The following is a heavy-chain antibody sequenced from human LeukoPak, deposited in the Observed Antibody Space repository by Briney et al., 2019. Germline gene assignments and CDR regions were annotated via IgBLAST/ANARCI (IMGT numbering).Heavy chain of an antibody. CDR2: MYYSGST. D-gene: IGHD1-14*01. Sequence: SSPQIFTGTVGVGSVTSSDYYCRWIRRPPGKGLSWIGSMYYSGSTYYNPSLKSRVTISVDTSKNRFSLKLSSVTAADTAVYYCSYRGYYFDYWGQGTLVTVSS. CDR3: SYRGYYFDY. J-gene: IGHJ4*02. V-gene: IGHV4-39*01. CDR1: VGSVTSSDYY.